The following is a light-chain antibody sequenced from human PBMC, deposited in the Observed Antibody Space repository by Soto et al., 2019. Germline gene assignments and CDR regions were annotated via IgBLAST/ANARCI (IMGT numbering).Light chain of an antibody. V-gene: IGKV1-39*01. CDR3: EKRSSTPPT. CDR1: QSISSY. CDR2: AAS. J-gene: IGKJ2*01. Sequence: DIQMTQSPSSLSASVGDRVTITCRASQSISSYLNWYQQKPGKAPKLLIYAASSLQSGVQSMFSGGRSGTDMTLTISRLQTEDFSTYCCEKRSSTPPTFGRRTKLEIK.